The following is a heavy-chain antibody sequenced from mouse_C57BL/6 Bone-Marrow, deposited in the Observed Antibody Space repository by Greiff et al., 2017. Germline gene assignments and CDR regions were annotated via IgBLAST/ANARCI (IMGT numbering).Heavy chain of an antibody. CDR2: ISDGGSYT. CDR3: ARVYYYAMDY. CDR1: GFTFSSYA. Sequence: EVQLVESGGGLVKPGGSLKLSCAASGFTFSSYAMSWVRQTPEKRLEWVATISDGGSYTYSPDNVKGRFTISRDNAKNNLYLQMSHLKSEDTAMYYCARVYYYAMDYWGQGTSVTVSS. V-gene: IGHV5-4*01. J-gene: IGHJ4*01.